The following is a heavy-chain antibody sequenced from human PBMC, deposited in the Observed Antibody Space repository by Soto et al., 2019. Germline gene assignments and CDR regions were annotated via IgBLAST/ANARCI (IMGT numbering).Heavy chain of an antibody. J-gene: IGHJ5*02. CDR3: ARAGPGFCTNGACWFDP. CDR1: GGSISSRDYS. Sequence: PSETLSLTCAVSGGSISSRDYSLSCIRPPPGKGLEWIGYIYLIGSTYYSPSLKSRVTISIDRSKNQFSLNLSSVTAADTAVYYCARAGPGFCTNGACWFDPWGQGTLVTVSS. D-gene: IGHD2-8*01. V-gene: IGHV4-30-2*01. CDR2: IYLIGST.